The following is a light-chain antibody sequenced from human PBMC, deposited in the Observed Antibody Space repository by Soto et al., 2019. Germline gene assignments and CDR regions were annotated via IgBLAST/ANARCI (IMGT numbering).Light chain of an antibody. V-gene: IGLV1-51*01. CDR3: GSWDSSMSAYV. CDR1: SSNIGGNS. J-gene: IGLJ1*01. Sequence: QSVLTQPPSVSAAPGQKVTISCSGSSSNIGGNSVSWYQQLPGTAPKLLIYDDNKRPSGIPDRFSGSKSGTSATLGITGFQTGEEADYYCGSWDSSMSAYVFGNGTKVIVL. CDR2: DDN.